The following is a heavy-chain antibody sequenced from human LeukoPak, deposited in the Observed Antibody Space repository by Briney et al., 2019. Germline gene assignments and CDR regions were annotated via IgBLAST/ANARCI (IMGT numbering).Heavy chain of an antibody. V-gene: IGHV1-8*01. CDR1: GYTFTSYD. D-gene: IGHD6-13*01. CDR2: MNPNSGNT. CDR3: ARDDKTGYSSSWYLSYYYYGMDV. Sequence: ASVKVSCKASGYTFTSYDINWVRQATGQGLEWIGWMNPNSGNTGYAQKFQGRVTMTRNTSISTAYMELSSLRSEDTAVYYCARDDKTGYSSSWYLSYYYYGMDVWGQGTTVTVSS. J-gene: IGHJ6*02.